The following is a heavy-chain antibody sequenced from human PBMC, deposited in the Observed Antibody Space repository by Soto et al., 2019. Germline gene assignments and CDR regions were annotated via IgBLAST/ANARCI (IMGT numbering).Heavy chain of an antibody. Sequence: EVQLVESGGALVQPGGSLRLSCAASGFSFSSYWMHWVRQGPGKGPVWVSRINSDGSIINYADSVKGRFTISRDNAKNILYLQMNSLRVEDTAVYYCARDEGQRLMLRGFDIWGQGTMVTVSS. V-gene: IGHV3-74*01. CDR2: INSDGSII. CDR1: GFSFSSYW. CDR3: ARDEGQRLMLRGFDI. D-gene: IGHD3-10*01. J-gene: IGHJ3*02.